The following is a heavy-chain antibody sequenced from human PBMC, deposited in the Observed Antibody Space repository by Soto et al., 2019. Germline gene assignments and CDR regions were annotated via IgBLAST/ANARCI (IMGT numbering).Heavy chain of an antibody. D-gene: IGHD6-13*01. Sequence: QVQLVESGGGLVKPGGSLRLSCAVSGFTFSDYYMTWIRQAPGKGLEWVSYISSSTSHTNYADSVKGRFTISRDNAKNSLLLKMNRLRAEDTAVYYCARGRGAAADYFDFWGQGTLVTVSS. J-gene: IGHJ4*02. CDR3: ARGRGAAADYFDF. CDR1: GFTFSDYY. V-gene: IGHV3-11*05. CDR2: ISSSTSHT.